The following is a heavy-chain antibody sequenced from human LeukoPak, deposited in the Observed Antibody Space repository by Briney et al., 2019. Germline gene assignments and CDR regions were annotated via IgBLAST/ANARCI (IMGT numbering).Heavy chain of an antibody. CDR3: AKEAEYDSSSWYEPGWFDP. V-gene: IGHV3-23*01. J-gene: IGHJ5*02. Sequence: GGSLRLSCAASGFTFSSYAMSWVRQAPGKGLEWASAISGSGGSTYYADSVKGRFTISRDNSKNTLYLQMNSLRVEDTAVYYCAKEAEYDSSSWYEPGWFDPWGQGTLVTVSS. CDR2: ISGSGGST. CDR1: GFTFSSYA. D-gene: IGHD6-13*01.